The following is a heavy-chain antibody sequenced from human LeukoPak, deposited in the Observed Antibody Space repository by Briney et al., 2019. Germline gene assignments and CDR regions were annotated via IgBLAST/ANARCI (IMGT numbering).Heavy chain of an antibody. V-gene: IGHV1-18*01. D-gene: IGHD3-3*01. J-gene: IGHJ4*02. CDR2: ISAYNGNT. CDR1: GYTFTSYG. CDR3: AREGSDNFWSGYYLDY. Sequence: ASVKVSCKASGYTFTSYGISWVRQAPGQGLEWMGWISAYNGNTNYAQKLQGRVTMTTDTSTSTAYMELRSLRSDDTAVYYCAREGSDNFWSGYYLDYWGQGTLVTVSS.